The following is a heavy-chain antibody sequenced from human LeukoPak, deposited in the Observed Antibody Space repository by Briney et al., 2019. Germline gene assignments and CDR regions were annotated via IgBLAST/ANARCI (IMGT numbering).Heavy chain of an antibody. D-gene: IGHD3-3*01. V-gene: IGHV4-4*07. CDR2: IYTSGST. J-gene: IGHJ5*02. CDR3: ARERYYDFWGGYYDSWFDP. Sequence: PSETLSLTCTVSGGSISSYYWSWIRQPAGKGLEWIGRIYTSGSTNYNPSLKSRVTMSVDTSKNQFSLKLSSVTAADTAVYYCARERYYDFWGGYYDSWFDPWGQGTLVTVSS. CDR1: GGSISSYY.